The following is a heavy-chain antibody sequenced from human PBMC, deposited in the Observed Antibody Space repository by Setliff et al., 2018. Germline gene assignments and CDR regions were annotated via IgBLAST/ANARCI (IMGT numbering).Heavy chain of an antibody. CDR2: INPNSGGT. J-gene: IGHJ3*02. CDR1: GYTFTSYY. Sequence: ASVKVSCKASGYTFTSYYMHWVRQAPGQGLEWMGWINPNSGGTNYAQKFQGRVTMTRDTSISTAYMELSRLRSDDTAVYYCARGREWLVRVDIWGQGTMVTVSS. V-gene: IGHV1-2*02. D-gene: IGHD6-19*01. CDR3: ARGREWLVRVDI.